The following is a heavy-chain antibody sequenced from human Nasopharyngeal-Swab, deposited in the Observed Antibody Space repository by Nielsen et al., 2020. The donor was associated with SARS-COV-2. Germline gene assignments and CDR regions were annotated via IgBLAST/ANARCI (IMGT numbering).Heavy chain of an antibody. CDR3: ASARGSFDY. J-gene: IGHJ4*02. V-gene: IGHV3-23*03. Sequence: WIRQPPGKGLEWVALIYGGGFVTHYVDSVKGRFTVSRDGSRGTLSLQMNSLRVDDTAVYYCASARGSFDYWGQGAVVTVSS. CDR2: IYGGGFVT.